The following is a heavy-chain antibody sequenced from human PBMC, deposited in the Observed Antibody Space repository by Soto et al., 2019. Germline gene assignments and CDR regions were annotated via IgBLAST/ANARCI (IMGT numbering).Heavy chain of an antibody. CDR2: IYYSGST. Sequence: PSETLSLTCTVSGGSISSGDYYWSWIRQPPGKGLEWIGYIYYSGSTYYNPSLKSRVTISVDTSKNQFSLKLSSVTAADTAVYYCARDIKSHTNWFDPWGQGTLVTVSS. D-gene: IGHD1-20*01. CDR3: ARDIKSHTNWFDP. V-gene: IGHV4-30-4*01. CDR1: GGSISSGDYY. J-gene: IGHJ5*02.